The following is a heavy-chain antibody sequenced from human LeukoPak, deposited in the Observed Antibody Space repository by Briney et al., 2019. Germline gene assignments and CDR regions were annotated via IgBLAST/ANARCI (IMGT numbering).Heavy chain of an antibody. V-gene: IGHV3-11*03. CDR2: ISSSSSNT. D-gene: IGHD5-18*01. CDR1: GFTFDDYG. J-gene: IGHJ4*02. CDR3: ARSLSAYTPLAVDY. Sequence: GGSLRLSCAASGFTFDDYGMSWVRQAPGKGLEWVSYISSSSSNTNYADSVKGRFTISRDNAKNSLSLQMNSLRAEDTAVYYCARSLSAYTPLAVDYWGQGTLVSVSS.